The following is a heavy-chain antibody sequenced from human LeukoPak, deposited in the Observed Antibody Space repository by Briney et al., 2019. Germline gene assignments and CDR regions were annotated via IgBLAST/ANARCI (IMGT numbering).Heavy chain of an antibody. CDR1: GYTFTSYY. Sequence: AAVKVSCKASGYTFTSYYMHWVRQAPGQGLKWMGIINPSGGSTSYAQKFQGRVTMTRDTSTSTVYMELSSLRSEDTAVYYCARGRCSSTSCLRGFDYWGQGTLVTVSS. D-gene: IGHD2-2*01. CDR2: INPSGGST. J-gene: IGHJ4*02. V-gene: IGHV1-46*01. CDR3: ARGRCSSTSCLRGFDY.